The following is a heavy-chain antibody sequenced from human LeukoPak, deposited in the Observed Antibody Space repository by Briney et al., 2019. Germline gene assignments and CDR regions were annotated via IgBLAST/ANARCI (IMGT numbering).Heavy chain of an antibody. V-gene: IGHV3-7*01. Sequence: PGGSLRLSCAASGFTFSSYAMNWVRQAPGKGLEWVANIKQDGSEKYYGDSVKGRFTISRDNAKNSLYLQMNSLRAEDTAVYYCARDGSTVVTSYYYYYMDVWGKGTTVTVSS. D-gene: IGHD4-23*01. CDR2: IKQDGSEK. J-gene: IGHJ6*03. CDR1: GFTFSSYA. CDR3: ARDGSTVVTSYYYYYMDV.